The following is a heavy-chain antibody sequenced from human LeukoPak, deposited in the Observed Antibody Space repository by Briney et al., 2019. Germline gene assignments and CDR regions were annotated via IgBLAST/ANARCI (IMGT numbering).Heavy chain of an antibody. Sequence: GGSLRLSCAASGFTFNSYAMHWVRQAPGKGLEWVAVISYDGSNKYYADSVKGRFTISRDNSKNTLFLQMNSLRAEDTAVYYCAREPSYDYGDYPSYGMDVWGQGTTVTVSS. J-gene: IGHJ6*02. CDR3: AREPSYDYGDYPSYGMDV. CDR2: ISYDGSNK. D-gene: IGHD4-17*01. CDR1: GFTFNSYA. V-gene: IGHV3-30-3*01.